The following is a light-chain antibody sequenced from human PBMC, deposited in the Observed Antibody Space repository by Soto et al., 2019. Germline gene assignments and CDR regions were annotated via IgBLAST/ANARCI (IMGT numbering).Light chain of an antibody. Sequence: EIVLTQSPATLSLSPGERATLSCRASQSVSSYLAWYQQKPGQAPRLLIYDASNRATGIPARFSGSGSGTYFTRTIGSLAPPDFVIYYWQQRNNCPLGDTFVQRTKLEI. V-gene: IGKV3-11*01. CDR1: QSVSSY. J-gene: IGKJ2*01. CDR3: QQRNNCPLGDT. CDR2: DAS.